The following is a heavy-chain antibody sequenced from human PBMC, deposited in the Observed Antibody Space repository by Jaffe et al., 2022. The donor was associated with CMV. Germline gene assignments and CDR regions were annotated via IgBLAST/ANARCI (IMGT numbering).Heavy chain of an antibody. Sequence: EVQLLESGGGLVQPGGSLRLSCAASGFTFSSYAMSWVRQAPGKGLEWVSAISGSGGSTYYADSVKGRFTISRDNSKNTLYLQMNSLRAEDTAVYYCAKDDIVVVPAAIGADLTFDYWGQGTLVTVSS. V-gene: IGHV3-23*01. D-gene: IGHD2-2*01. J-gene: IGHJ4*02. CDR1: GFTFSSYA. CDR3: AKDDIVVVPAAIGADLTFDY. CDR2: ISGSGGST.